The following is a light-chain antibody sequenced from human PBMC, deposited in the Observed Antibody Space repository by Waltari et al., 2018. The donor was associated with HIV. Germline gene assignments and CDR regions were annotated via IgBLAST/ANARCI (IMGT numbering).Light chain of an antibody. Sequence: QSALTQPASVSGSPGQSITISCTGTSSDVGAYNYVSWYQQHPGKAPKFMIYDVNKRPSGVSIRFSGSKSGNTAALTISGLQAEDEADDYCSSYTSSHTRVFGSGTKVTVL. CDR3: SSYTSSHTRV. V-gene: IGLV2-14*03. CDR2: DVN. J-gene: IGLJ1*01. CDR1: SSDVGAYNY.